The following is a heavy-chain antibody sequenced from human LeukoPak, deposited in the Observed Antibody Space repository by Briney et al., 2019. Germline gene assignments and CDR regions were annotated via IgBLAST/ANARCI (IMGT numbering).Heavy chain of an antibody. D-gene: IGHD3-22*01. Sequence: GGSLRLSCAASGFTFSSYGMHWVRQAPGKGLEWVAVISYDGSNKYYADSVKGRFTISRDNAKNSLYLQMNSLRAEDTAVYYCARGSSGYSHDLDYWGQGTLVTVSS. J-gene: IGHJ4*02. CDR1: GFTFSSYG. V-gene: IGHV3-30*03. CDR2: ISYDGSNK. CDR3: ARGSSGYSHDLDY.